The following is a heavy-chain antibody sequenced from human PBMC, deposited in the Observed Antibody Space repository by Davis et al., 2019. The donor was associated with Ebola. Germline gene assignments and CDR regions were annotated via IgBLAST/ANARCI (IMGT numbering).Heavy chain of an antibody. CDR2: IKPDGGEK. Sequence: PGGSLRLSCAASGFIFSNYWMSWVRQAPGKGPEWVAIIKPDGGEKYYVDSVKGRFTISRDNAKNSLFLQMDSLRDEDTALYYCAKGQSESATGGYWGQGTLVTVSS. V-gene: IGHV3-7*03. CDR3: AKGQSESATGGY. CDR1: GFIFSNYW. J-gene: IGHJ4*02. D-gene: IGHD3-10*01.